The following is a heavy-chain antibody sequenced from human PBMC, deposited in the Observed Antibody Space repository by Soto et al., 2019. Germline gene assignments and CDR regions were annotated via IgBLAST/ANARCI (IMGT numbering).Heavy chain of an antibody. CDR1: GYTLTELS. CDR2: FDPEDGET. J-gene: IGHJ4*01. CDR3: AIARVADSSLDH. V-gene: IGHV1-24*01. D-gene: IGHD2-21*01. Sequence: GASVKVSCKVSGYTLTELSMHWVRQAPGKGLEWMGGFDPEDGETIYAQKFQGRFTISRDNPENTLFLHMNSPRADDTAVYYCAIARVADSSLDHWGQGILVTVSS.